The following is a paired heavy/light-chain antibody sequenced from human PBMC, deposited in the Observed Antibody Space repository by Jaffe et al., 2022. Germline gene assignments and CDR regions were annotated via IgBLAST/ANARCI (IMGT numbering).Light chain of an antibody. CDR3: QVWDSSSDHPDWV. Sequence: SYVLTQPPSVSVAPGKTARITCGGNNIGSKSVHWYQQKPGQAPVLVIYYDSDRPSGIPERFSGSNSGNTATLTISRVEAGDEADYYCQVWDSSSDHPDWVFGGGTKLTVL. CDR1: NIGSKS. J-gene: IGLJ3*02. V-gene: IGLV3-21*04. CDR2: YDS.
Heavy chain of an antibody. CDR2: ISGSGGST. J-gene: IGHJ4*02. CDR1: GFTFSSYA. V-gene: IGHV3-23*01. CDR3: AKDPSSGRFRELFATDYFDY. D-gene: IGHD3-10*01. Sequence: EVQLLESGGGLVQPGGSLRLSCAASGFTFSSYAMSWVRQAPGKGLEWVSAISGSGGSTYYADSVKGRFTISRDNSKNTLYLQMNSLRAEDTAVYYCAKDPSSGRFRELFATDYFDYWGQGTLVTVSS.